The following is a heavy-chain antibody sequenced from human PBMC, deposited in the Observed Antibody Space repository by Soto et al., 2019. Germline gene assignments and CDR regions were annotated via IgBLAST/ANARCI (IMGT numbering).Heavy chain of an antibody. D-gene: IGHD2-8*01. V-gene: IGHV4-4*07. CDR1: GGSVTSYY. CDR2: IYTSGNT. Sequence: SETLSLTCTVSGGSVTSYYWSWIRQPAGKGLDWIGRIYTSGNTDYYPSLKSRVTMSIDTSKNQFSLKLNSVTAADTAVYYCARDGVGPHGMDVWGQGTTVTVYS. J-gene: IGHJ6*02. CDR3: ARDGVGPHGMDV.